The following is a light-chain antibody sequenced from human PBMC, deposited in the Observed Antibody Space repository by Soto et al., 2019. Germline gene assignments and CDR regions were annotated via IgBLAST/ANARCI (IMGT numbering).Light chain of an antibody. CDR2: GAS. Sequence: EIVLTQSPATLSSFPVDRVTLSCRASQGVSSSYLAWYQQKPGQAPRLLIYGASSRATGIPDRFRGSGSGTDFTLTISSVEPEDFAVYICQQRSNWPPTFGQGTRLEIK. V-gene: IGKV3D-20*02. CDR3: QQRSNWPPT. J-gene: IGKJ5*01. CDR1: QGVSSSY.